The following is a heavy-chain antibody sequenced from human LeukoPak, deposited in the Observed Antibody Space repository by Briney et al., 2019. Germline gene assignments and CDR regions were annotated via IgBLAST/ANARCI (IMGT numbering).Heavy chain of an antibody. J-gene: IGHJ1*01. CDR1: GFIVNTYY. Sequence: GGSLRLSCAVSGFIVNTYYMSWVRQAPGKGLEWVSIIYSDGSTYYADSVKGRFTISRDNAKNSLYLQMNSLRAEDTAVYYCATQGEHSYDSNRSGYFQHWGQGTLVTVSS. CDR2: IYSDGST. V-gene: IGHV3-66*01. D-gene: IGHD3-22*01. CDR3: ATQGEHSYDSNRSGYFQH.